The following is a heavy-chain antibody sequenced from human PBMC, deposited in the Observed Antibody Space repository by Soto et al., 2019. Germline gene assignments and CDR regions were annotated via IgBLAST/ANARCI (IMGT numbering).Heavy chain of an antibody. CDR1: GGTFSSYA. J-gene: IGHJ6*02. CDR2: IIPIFGTA. Sequence: QVQLVQSGAEVKKPGSSVKVSCKASGGTFSSYAISWVRQAPGQGLEWMGGIIPIFGTANYAQKFQGRVTITADESTSTAYMELGSLRSVDTAMYYCERDFRQGGSYSPYYYYGMDVWGQGTTVTVSS. CDR3: ERDFRQGGSYSPYYYYGMDV. V-gene: IGHV1-69*01. D-gene: IGHD1-26*01.